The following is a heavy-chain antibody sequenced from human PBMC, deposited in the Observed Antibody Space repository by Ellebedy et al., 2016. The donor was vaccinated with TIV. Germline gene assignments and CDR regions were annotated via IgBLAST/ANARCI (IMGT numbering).Heavy chain of an antibody. Sequence: ASVKVSCKTSGYSFTAYFLHWVRQAPGQGLEWMGRINPNSGDTTYAQKFLGRVTLTSDTSISTAYMGLSRLRSDDTAIYYCSRAYYYDSIADYFDSWGQGTLVTVSS. CDR1: GYSFTAYF. J-gene: IGHJ4*02. CDR3: SRAYYYDSIADYFDS. CDR2: INPNSGDT. V-gene: IGHV1-2*06. D-gene: IGHD3-22*01.